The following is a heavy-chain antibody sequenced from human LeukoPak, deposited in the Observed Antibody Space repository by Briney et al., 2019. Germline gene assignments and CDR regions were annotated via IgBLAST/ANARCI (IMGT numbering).Heavy chain of an antibody. CDR2: IIPIFGTA. V-gene: IGHV1-69*13. Sequence: GASVKVSCKASGGTFSSYAISWVRRAPGQGLEWMGGIIPIFGTANYAQKFQGRVTITADESTSTAYMELSSLRSEDTAVYYCARDLTIFGVGHNWFDPWGQGTLVTVSS. CDR3: ARDLTIFGVGHNWFDP. CDR1: GGTFSSYA. D-gene: IGHD3-3*01. J-gene: IGHJ5*02.